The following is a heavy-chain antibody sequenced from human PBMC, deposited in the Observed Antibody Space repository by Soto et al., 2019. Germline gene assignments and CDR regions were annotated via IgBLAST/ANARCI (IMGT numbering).Heavy chain of an antibody. V-gene: IGHV3-30-3*01. Sequence: QVQLVESGGGVVQPGRSLRLSCAASGFTFSSYAMHWVRQAPGTGLEWVAVISYDGSNKYYADSVKGRFTISRDNSKNTLYLQMNSLRSEDTAVYYCARDRVDILTGYHFDYWGQGTLVNVSS. CDR2: ISYDGSNK. CDR1: GFTFSSYA. J-gene: IGHJ4*02. CDR3: ARDRVDILTGYHFDY. D-gene: IGHD3-9*01.